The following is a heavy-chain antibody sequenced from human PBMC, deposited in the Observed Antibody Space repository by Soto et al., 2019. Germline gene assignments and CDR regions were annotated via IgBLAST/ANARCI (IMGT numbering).Heavy chain of an antibody. CDR3: ARGPSGGNYFDY. CDR1: GYTFTSYA. D-gene: IGHD3-10*01. V-gene: IGHV1-3*01. J-gene: IGHJ4*02. Sequence: QVQLVQSGAEVKKPGASVKVSCKASGYTFTSYAMHWVRQAPGQRLEWMGWINAGNGNTKYSQNVQGRVTITRDTSASTAYMELSSLRSEDTAVYYCARGPSGGNYFDYWGQGTLVTVSS. CDR2: INAGNGNT.